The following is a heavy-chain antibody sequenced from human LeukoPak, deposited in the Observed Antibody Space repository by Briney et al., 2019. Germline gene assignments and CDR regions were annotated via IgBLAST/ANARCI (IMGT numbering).Heavy chain of an antibody. D-gene: IGHD3-22*01. CDR1: GFTFSSYS. V-gene: IGHV3-48*01. Sequence: GGSLRLSCAASGFTFSSYSMNWVRQAPGKGLEWVSYISSSGSTIYYADSVKGRFTISRGNSKNTLYLQMNSLRAEDTAVYYCVRDDDRPDNGLDYWGQGTLVTVSS. CDR3: VRDDDRPDNGLDY. J-gene: IGHJ4*02. CDR2: ISSSGSTI.